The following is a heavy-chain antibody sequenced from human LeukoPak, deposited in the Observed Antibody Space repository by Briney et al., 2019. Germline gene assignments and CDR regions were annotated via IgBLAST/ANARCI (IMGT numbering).Heavy chain of an antibody. CDR1: GFTFHHYS. CDR2: ISWDGGIT. CDR3: ARDPTYYLRYGYFDS. V-gene: IGHV3-43*01. Sequence: GGSLRLSCAASGFTFHHYSMHWVRQPPGKGLEWVSLISWDGGITYYADSVRGRFTISRDNANNVLYLQMNSLRAEDTAVYYCARDPTYYLRYGYFDSWGQGTLVTVSS. D-gene: IGHD1-26*01. J-gene: IGHJ4*02.